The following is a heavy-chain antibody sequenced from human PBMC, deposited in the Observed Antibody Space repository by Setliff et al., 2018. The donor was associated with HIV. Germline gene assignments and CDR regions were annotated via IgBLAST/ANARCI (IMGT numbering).Heavy chain of an antibody. V-gene: IGHV4-59*01. Sequence: SETLSLTCIVSGASISSNTWSWIRQAPGKGLQWIGFIYNSVTTNYNPSLKSRVTMSLDTSKNQFSLKLTSVTAADTAVYYCARGGTSSNWFGPWGQGTLVT. J-gene: IGHJ5*02. CDR1: GASISSNT. D-gene: IGHD2-2*01. CDR3: ARGGTSSNWFGP. CDR2: IYNSVTT.